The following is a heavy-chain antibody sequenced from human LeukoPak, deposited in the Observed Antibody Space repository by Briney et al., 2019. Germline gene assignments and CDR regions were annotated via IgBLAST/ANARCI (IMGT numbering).Heavy chain of an antibody. V-gene: IGHV3-30*03. CDR1: GFTFSSYG. CDR2: ISYDGSNK. Sequence: GGSLRLSCAASGFTFSSYGMHWVRQAPGKGLEWVAVISYDGSNKYYADSVKGRFTISRDNSKNTQYLQMNSPRAEDTAVYYCVGYGSGSYYNYYMDVWGKGTTVTVSS. CDR3: VGYGSGSYYNYYMDV. D-gene: IGHD3-10*01. J-gene: IGHJ6*03.